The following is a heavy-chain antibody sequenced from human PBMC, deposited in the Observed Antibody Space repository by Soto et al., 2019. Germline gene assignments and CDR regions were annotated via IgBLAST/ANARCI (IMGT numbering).Heavy chain of an antibody. CDR2: VSHRGKI. Sequence: SVRCGVAWDSSISGYCWRLIRQSPGKGLEWIGSVSHRGKIYYNPSLQSRVAVSLDTSKNQFSLKMRSVTAADTAIYYCARDFQDPWKVLSWFDPSGQGNLVTVHS. J-gene: IGHJ5*02. D-gene: IGHD2-15*01. CDR3: ARDFQDPWKVLSWFDP. CDR1: WDSSISGYC. V-gene: IGHV4-38-2*02.